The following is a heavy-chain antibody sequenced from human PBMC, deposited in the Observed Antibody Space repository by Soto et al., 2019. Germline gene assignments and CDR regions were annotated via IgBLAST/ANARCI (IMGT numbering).Heavy chain of an antibody. CDR2: IYYSGST. CDR1: GGSISSGGYY. CDR3: ARDSRVNKFITMVRGVGYYYYYGTDV. D-gene: IGHD3-10*01. V-gene: IGHV4-31*03. J-gene: IGHJ6*01. Sequence: QVQLQESGPGLVKPSQTLSLTCTVSGGSISSGGYYWSWIRQHPGKGLEWIGYIYYSGSTYYNPSLKSRVTISVDTSKNQFSLKLSSVTAADTAVYYCARDSRVNKFITMVRGVGYYYYYGTDVW.